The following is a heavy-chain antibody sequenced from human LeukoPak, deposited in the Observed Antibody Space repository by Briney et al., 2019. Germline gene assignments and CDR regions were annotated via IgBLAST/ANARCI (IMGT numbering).Heavy chain of an antibody. CDR1: GYTFSSSG. J-gene: IGHJ4*02. V-gene: IGHV1-18*01. CDR3: ARDLGSGWLSTFDY. Sequence: ASVKVSCKASGYTFSSSGISWVRQAPGQGPEWMGWISAYNGNTNYAQKLQDRVTMTTDTSTSTAYMELRSLRSEDTAVYYCARDLGSGWLSTFDYWGQGTLATVSS. D-gene: IGHD6-19*01. CDR2: ISAYNGNT.